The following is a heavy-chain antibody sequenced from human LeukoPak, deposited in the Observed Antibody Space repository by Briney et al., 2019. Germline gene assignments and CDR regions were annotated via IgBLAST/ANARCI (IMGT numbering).Heavy chain of an antibody. Sequence: SQTLSLTCAISGDSVSSNSAAWNWLRQSPSRDLEWLGRTYYRSKWYNDYAVSVKSRITINPDTSKNQFSLQLNSVTPEDTAVYYCARGYCTNGVCYNFDYWGQGTLVTVSS. D-gene: IGHD2-8*01. CDR1: GDSVSSNSAA. CDR2: TYYRSKWYN. J-gene: IGHJ4*02. V-gene: IGHV6-1*01. CDR3: ARGYCTNGVCYNFDY.